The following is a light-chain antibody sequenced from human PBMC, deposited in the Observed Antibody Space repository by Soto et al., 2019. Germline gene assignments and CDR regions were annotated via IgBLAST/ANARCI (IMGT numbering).Light chain of an antibody. CDR3: QSYDSRLSGSEV. J-gene: IGLJ3*02. CDR2: GNS. Sequence: QPVLTQPPSVSGAPGQRVTISCTGSSSNIGAGYDVHWYQQLPGTAPKLLIYGNSNRPSGVPDRFSGSKSGTSASLAITGLQAEDEADYYCQSYDSRLSGSEVFGGGTKLTVL. V-gene: IGLV1-40*01. CDR1: SSNIGAGYD.